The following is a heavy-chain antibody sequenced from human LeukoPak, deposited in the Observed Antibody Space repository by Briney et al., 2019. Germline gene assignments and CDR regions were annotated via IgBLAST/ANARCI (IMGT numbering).Heavy chain of an antibody. CDR3: AERGITMIGGV. J-gene: IGHJ6*04. CDR2: ISSIGSTI. V-gene: IGHV3-48*03. D-gene: IGHD3-10*02. CDR1: GFTFSSYE. Sequence: GGSLRLSCAASGFTFSSYEMSWVRQAPGKGLEWVAYISSIGSTIYYADSVKGRFTISRDNAKNSLYLQMNSLRAEDTAVYYCAERGITMIGGVWGKGTTVTISS.